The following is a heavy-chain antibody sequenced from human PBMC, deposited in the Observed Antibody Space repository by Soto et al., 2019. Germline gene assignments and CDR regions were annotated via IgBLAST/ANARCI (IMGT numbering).Heavy chain of an antibody. D-gene: IGHD2-15*01. CDR1: GYSFTSYW. CDR3: ARNSRGSIVVVVAGIDY. V-gene: IGHV5-51*01. Sequence: GESLKICCKGSGYSFTSYWIGWVRQMPGKGLEWMGIIYPGDSDTRYSPSFQGQVTISADKSISTAYLQWSSLKASDTAMYYCARNSRGSIVVVVAGIDYWGQGTLDTVSS. J-gene: IGHJ4*02. CDR2: IYPGDSDT.